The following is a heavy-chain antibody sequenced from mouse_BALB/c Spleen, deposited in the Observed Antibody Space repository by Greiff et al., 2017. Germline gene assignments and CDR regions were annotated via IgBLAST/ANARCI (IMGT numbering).Heavy chain of an antibody. J-gene: IGHJ2*01. D-gene: IGHD2-3*01. CDR2: ISSGGSYT. Sequence: EVQGVESGGDLVKPGGSLKLSCAASGFTFSSYGMSWVRQTPDKRLEWVATISSGGSYTYYPDSVKGRFTISRDNAKNTLYLQMSSLKSEDTAMYYCARRGDGYLVGDFDDWGQGTTLTVSS. V-gene: IGHV5-6*01. CDR3: ARRGDGYLVGDFDD. CDR1: GFTFSSYG.